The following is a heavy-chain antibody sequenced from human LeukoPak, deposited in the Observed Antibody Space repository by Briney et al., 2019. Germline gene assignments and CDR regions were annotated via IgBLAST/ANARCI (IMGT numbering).Heavy chain of an antibody. CDR3: AVIPGSGSYYDYGMDV. CDR2: ISSSSSYI. D-gene: IGHD3-10*01. J-gene: IGHJ6*02. V-gene: IGHV3-21*01. Sequence: KSGGSLRLSCAASGFTFKTYTMHWVRQAPGMGLEWVSSISSSSSYIFYADSVKGRFTISRDNAKNSLYLQMSSLRAEDAAVYYCAVIPGSGSYYDYGMDVWGQGTTVTVSS. CDR1: GFTFKTYT.